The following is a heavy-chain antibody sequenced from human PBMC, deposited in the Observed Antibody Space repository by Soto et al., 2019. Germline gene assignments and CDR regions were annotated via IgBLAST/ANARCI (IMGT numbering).Heavy chain of an antibody. D-gene: IGHD3-10*01. CDR1: GFTFRSFG. CDR3: AKDMGPSPRHPDSLDI. Sequence: QMQLAESGGNVVQPGRSLRLSCVASGFTFRSFGMHWVRQAPGKGLEWVATITHDGNKEYYADSVKGRFTVSRDNSRYTVYLEMNSVRPDDTAVYYCAKDMGPSPRHPDSLDIWGQGTVVTVSS. V-gene: IGHV3-30*18. J-gene: IGHJ3*02. CDR2: ITHDGNKE.